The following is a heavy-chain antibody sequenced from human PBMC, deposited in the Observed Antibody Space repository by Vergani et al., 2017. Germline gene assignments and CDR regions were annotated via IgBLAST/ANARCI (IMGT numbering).Heavy chain of an antibody. J-gene: IGHJ5*02. Sequence: QVQLVQSGAEVKKPGASVKVSCKASGYTFTGYYMHWVRQAPGQGLEWMGWINPNSGGTNYAQKFQGWVTMTRDTSISTAYMELSRLRSDDTAVYYCATSPSVTGRKKYSGSDDWFDPWGQGTLVTVSS. V-gene: IGHV1-2*04. CDR1: GYTFTGYY. CDR2: INPNSGGT. D-gene: IGHD1-26*01. CDR3: ATSPSVTGRKKYSGSDDWFDP.